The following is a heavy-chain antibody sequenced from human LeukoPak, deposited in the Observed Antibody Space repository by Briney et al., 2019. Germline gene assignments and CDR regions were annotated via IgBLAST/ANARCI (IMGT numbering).Heavy chain of an antibody. CDR2: IYYTVTT. Sequence: SETLSLTCTVSGGSISSYYWIWIRQFRGRGREGIGYIYYTVTTNYNPSLKGRVTISLDTSKNQFSLKLTSVTAADTAVYYCASTHMHTRSWYVAQIDYWGQGTLVTVSS. V-gene: IGHV4-59*01. J-gene: IGHJ4*02. CDR3: ASTHMHTRSWYVAQIDY. D-gene: IGHD6-13*01. CDR1: GGSISSYY.